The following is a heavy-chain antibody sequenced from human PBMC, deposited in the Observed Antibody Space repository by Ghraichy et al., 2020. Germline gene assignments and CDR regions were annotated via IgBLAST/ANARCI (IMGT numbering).Heavy chain of an antibody. CDR3: ARGSTVVRFFYYAGMDV. CDR1: GFAFSSYS. Sequence: GGSLRLSCVGSGFAFSSYSMNWVRQSPGKGLEWVSYITSSSRTRSYADAVKGRFTISRDNAHNSLYLQMNSLRDEDTAVYYCARGSTVVRFFYYAGMDVWGQGTTVTVSS. D-gene: IGHD4-23*01. J-gene: IGHJ6*02. V-gene: IGHV3-48*02. CDR2: ITSSSRTR.